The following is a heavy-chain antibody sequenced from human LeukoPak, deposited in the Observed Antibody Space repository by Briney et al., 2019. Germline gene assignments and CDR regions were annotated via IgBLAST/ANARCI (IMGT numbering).Heavy chain of an antibody. V-gene: IGHV4-59*08. J-gene: IGHJ4*02. CDR2: IYYSGST. D-gene: IGHD3-9*01. Sequence: SETLSLTCTVSGGSVSSDYWSWIRQPPGKGLEWIGYIYYSGSTNYNPSLKSRVTISVDASKNQFSLKLSSVTAADTAVYYCASLFDWLPHYWDQGTLVTVSS. CDR3: ASLFDWLPHY. CDR1: GGSVSSDY.